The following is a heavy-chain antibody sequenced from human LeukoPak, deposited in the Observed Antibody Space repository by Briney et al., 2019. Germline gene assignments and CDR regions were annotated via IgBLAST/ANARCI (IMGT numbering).Heavy chain of an antibody. V-gene: IGHV3-43*02. Sequence: PGGSLRLSCAASGFTFDDYAMRWVRQAPGKGLEWVSLISGDGGSTYYADSVKGRITISRDNSKNSLYLQMNSLRTEDTALYYCAKDSSGYLEYFDYWGQGTLVTVSS. CDR2: ISGDGGST. J-gene: IGHJ4*02. CDR3: AKDSSGYLEYFDY. CDR1: GFTFDDYA. D-gene: IGHD3-22*01.